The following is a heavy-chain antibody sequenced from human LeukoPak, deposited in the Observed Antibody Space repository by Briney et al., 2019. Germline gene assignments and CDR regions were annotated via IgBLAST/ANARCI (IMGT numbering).Heavy chain of an antibody. CDR2: LNEDGSLK. Sequence: PGGSLRLSCAASEFSFSTNWMHWVRQTPGKGLEWVAELNEDGSLKYYVDSVKGRFTISRDNAKSLLFLQMYNLRTEDTGVYFCANVPRSTVSYWGRGTLVTVSS. CDR3: ANVPRSTVSY. J-gene: IGHJ4*02. V-gene: IGHV3-7*01. CDR1: EFSFSTNW. D-gene: IGHD2-2*01.